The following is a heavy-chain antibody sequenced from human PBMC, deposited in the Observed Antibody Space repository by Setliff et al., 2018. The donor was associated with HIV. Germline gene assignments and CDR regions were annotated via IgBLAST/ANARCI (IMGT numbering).Heavy chain of an antibody. CDR2: ISYTGST. D-gene: IGHD3-10*01. CDR1: NGSISSGVSY. J-gene: IGHJ4*02. V-gene: IGHV4-30-4*08. Sequence: SETLSLTCAVSNGSISSGVSYWSWIRQPPGKGLEWIGHISYTGSTYYNPSLKSRLTISVDTSTNQFSLKLSSVTDSDTAVYYCARHVDGELCAYFPPPLIYWGQGTLVTVSS. CDR3: ARHVDGELCAYFPPPLIY.